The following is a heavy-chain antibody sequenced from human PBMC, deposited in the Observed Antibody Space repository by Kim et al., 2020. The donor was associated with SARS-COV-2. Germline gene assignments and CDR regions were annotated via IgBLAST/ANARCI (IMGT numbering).Heavy chain of an antibody. V-gene: IGHV3-9*01. Sequence: GGSLRLSCAASGFTFDDYAMHWVRQAPGKGLEWVSGISWNSGSIANADSVKGRFTISRDNAKNSLYLQMNSLRAEDTALYYCAKGYSSSWYFVDYWGQGTLVTVSS. CDR2: ISWNSGSI. D-gene: IGHD6-13*01. CDR1: GFTFDDYA. J-gene: IGHJ4*02. CDR3: AKGYSSSWYFVDY.